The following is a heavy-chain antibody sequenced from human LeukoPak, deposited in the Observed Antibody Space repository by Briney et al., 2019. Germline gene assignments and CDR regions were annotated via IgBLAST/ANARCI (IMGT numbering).Heavy chain of an antibody. CDR1: GESFSGYY. V-gene: IGHV4-34*01. CDR2: INHSGST. Sequence: SEALSLTCAVYGESFSGYYWSWIRQPPGKGLEWIGEINHSGSTNYNPSLKSRVTISVDTSKNQFSLKLSSVTAADTAVYYCARGGRSIAARPGDYWGQGTLVTVSS. D-gene: IGHD6-6*01. CDR3: ARGGRSIAARPGDY. J-gene: IGHJ4*02.